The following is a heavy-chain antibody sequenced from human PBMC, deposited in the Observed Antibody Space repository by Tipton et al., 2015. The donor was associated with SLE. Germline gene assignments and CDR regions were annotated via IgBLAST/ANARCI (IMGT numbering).Heavy chain of an antibody. CDR3: VGTRDAYDETGAFDI. V-gene: IGHV4-38-2*02. CDR1: GHSISSGYY. Sequence: TLSLTCTVSGHSISSGYYWSWIRQPPGKGLEWPESVFDSGTTYHNPSLKSRVTISIDTSRNQFSLKLSSVTAADTAIYYCVGTRDAYDETGAFDIWGQGTMVTVSS. J-gene: IGHJ3*02. CDR2: VFDSGTT. D-gene: IGHD5-24*01.